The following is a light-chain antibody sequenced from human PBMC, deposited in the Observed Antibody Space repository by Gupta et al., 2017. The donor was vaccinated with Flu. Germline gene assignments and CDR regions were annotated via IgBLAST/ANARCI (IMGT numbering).Light chain of an antibody. J-gene: IGLJ1*01. CDR2: SNN. Sequence: QSLLTQPPSASGTPGQRVTISCSGSSDNIGSNNVNWYQQLPGTAPKLLIYSNNQRPSGVPDRFSGSKSGTSASRAISGLQSEDEADDYCEAWDDSLKGYVFGTGTKVTVL. V-gene: IGLV1-44*01. CDR3: EAWDDSLKGYV. CDR1: SDNIGSNN.